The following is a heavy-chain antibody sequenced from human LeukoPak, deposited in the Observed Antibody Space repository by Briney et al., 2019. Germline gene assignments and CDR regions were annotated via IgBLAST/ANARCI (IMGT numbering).Heavy chain of an antibody. J-gene: IGHJ5*02. CDR2: IYYSGSI. V-gene: IGHV4-59*01. D-gene: IGHD6-13*01. CDR3: AREAYSSSWYHNWFDP. CDR1: GGSISSYY. Sequence: SETLSLTCTVSGGSISSYYWRWIRQPPGKGLEWIGYIYYSGSINYNPSLKSRVTISVDTSKNQFSLKLSSVTTADTAVYYCAREAYSSSWYHNWFDPWGQGTLVTVSS.